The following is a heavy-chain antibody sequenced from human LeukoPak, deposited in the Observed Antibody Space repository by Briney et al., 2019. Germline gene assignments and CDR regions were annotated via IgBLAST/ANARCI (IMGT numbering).Heavy chain of an antibody. Sequence: GGSLRLSCAASGFTFSSYGMSWVRQAPGKGLEWVSSISSGSSYIYYADSVKGRFTISRDNAKNSLYLQMNSLRAEDTAVYYCAKPGYSSSWYRNFDYWGQGTLVTVSS. J-gene: IGHJ4*02. D-gene: IGHD6-13*01. CDR1: GFTFSSYG. CDR2: ISSGSSYI. V-gene: IGHV3-21*04. CDR3: AKPGYSSSWYRNFDY.